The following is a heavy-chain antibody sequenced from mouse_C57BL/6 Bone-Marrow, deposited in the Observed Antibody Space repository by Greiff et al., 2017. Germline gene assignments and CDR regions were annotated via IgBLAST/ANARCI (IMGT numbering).Heavy chain of an antibody. CDR1: GYTFTDYY. CDR3: ARGPPYGTYYFDY. CDR2: INPNNGGT. J-gene: IGHJ2*01. V-gene: IGHV1-26*01. D-gene: IGHD4-1*01. Sequence: VQLQQSGPELVKPGASVKLSCKASGYTFTDYYMNWVQQSHGKRLEWIGDINPNNGGTGYNQKFKGKATLTVDKSSSTAYMELRSLTSEDSAGYYGARGPPYGTYYFDYWGQGTTLTVSS.